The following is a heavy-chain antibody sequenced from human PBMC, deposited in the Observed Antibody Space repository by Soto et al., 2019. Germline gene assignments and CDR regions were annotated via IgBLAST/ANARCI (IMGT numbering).Heavy chain of an antibody. CDR3: XRSQGSSTSLEIYYYYYYGXDV. V-gene: IGHV1-69*01. CDR1: GGTFGSYA. D-gene: IGHD2-2*01. Sequence: QVQLVQSGAEVKKPGSSVKVSCKASGGTFGSYAISWVRQAPGQGLEWMGGIIPIPGTANYAQKFQGRVTIAADESTSTXXXELXXXXXXXXXXXXXXRSQGSSTSLEIYYYYYYGXDVWGQGTTVTV. CDR2: IIPIPGTA. J-gene: IGHJ6*02.